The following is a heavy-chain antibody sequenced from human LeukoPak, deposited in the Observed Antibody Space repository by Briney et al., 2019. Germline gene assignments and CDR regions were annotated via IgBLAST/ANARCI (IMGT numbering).Heavy chain of an antibody. J-gene: IGHJ4*02. CDR2: IYPGDSDT. CDR1: GSRFTSYW. D-gene: IGHD4/OR15-4a*01. V-gene: IGHV5-51*01. Sequence: GESLKISCQGSGSRFTSYWIGWVRQLPGKGLEWMGIIYPGDSDTRYSPSFQGQVTISADKSISTAYLQWSSLKASDTAMYYCARSLYGVNTWFDYWGQGTLVTVSS. CDR3: ARSLYGVNTWFDY.